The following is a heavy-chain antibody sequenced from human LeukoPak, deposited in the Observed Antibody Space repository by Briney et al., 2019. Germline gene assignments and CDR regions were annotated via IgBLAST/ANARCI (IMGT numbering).Heavy chain of an antibody. Sequence: GGSLRLSCAASGFTFSSYAMHWVRQAPGKGLEWVAVISYDGSNKYYADSVKGRFTISRDNSKNTLYLQMNSLRAEDTAVYYCARAFLGDDYGGNSDWFDPWGQGTLVTVSS. V-gene: IGHV3-30*04. CDR3: ARAFLGDDYGGNSDWFDP. CDR2: ISYDGSNK. CDR1: GFTFSSYA. J-gene: IGHJ5*02. D-gene: IGHD4-23*01.